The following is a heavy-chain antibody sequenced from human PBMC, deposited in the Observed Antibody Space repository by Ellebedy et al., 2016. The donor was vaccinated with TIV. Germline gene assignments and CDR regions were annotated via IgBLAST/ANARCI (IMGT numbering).Heavy chain of an antibody. CDR1: GDSVSSRDYY. Sequence: SETLSLXXTVAGDSVSSRDYYWTWIRQPPGKGLEWIGYIYYSGSRNYNPSLTSRVTISLDTSKNQFSLKMNSVTAADTAVYYCARDDAAFNWLSPWGQGTLVTVSS. V-gene: IGHV4-61*08. CDR2: IYYSGSR. D-gene: IGHD2-15*01. J-gene: IGHJ5*02. CDR3: ARDDAAFNWLSP.